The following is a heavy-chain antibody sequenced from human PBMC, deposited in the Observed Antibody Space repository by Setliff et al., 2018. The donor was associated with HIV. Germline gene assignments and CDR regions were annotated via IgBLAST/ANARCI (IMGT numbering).Heavy chain of an antibody. Sequence: PSETLSLTCTVSGGSISSGNYYWSWIRQHPGKGLEWIGYIYYSGNTYYNPSLKSRVTMSVDTSKNQLSLKLISVTAADTAVYYCATGGLVGSGYYYSGFHHWGQGTLVTVSS. J-gene: IGHJ1*01. CDR3: ATGGLVGSGYYYSGFHH. CDR1: GGSISSGNYY. V-gene: IGHV4-30-4*08. CDR2: IYYSGNT. D-gene: IGHD3-22*01.